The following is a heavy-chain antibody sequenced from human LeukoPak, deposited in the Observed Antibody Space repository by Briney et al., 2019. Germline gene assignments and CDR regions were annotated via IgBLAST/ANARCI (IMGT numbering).Heavy chain of an antibody. CDR2: ISGSGGST. CDR3: AKVGGYSYGPFDY. V-gene: IGHV3-23*01. D-gene: IGHD5-18*01. Sequence: GGSLRLSCAASGFTFSRYAMSWVRQAPGKGLEWVSAISGSGGSTYYADSVKGRFTISRDNSKNTLYLQMNSLRAEDTAVYYCAKVGGYSYGPFDYWGQGTLVTVSS. CDR1: GFTFSRYA. J-gene: IGHJ4*02.